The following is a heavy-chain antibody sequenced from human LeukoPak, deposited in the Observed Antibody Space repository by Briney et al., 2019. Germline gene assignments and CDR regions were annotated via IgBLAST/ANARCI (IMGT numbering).Heavy chain of an antibody. V-gene: IGHV1-2*02. CDR2: INPYSGDT. D-gene: IGHD3-10*01. J-gene: IGHJ4*02. CDR3: ARAIWSGDSYPFDY. CDR1: GNTFIGYY. Sequence: ASVKVSCKASGNTFIGYYIHWVRQAPGQGLEWMGWINPYSGDTNYAQNFQGGITMTRDTSINTAYMDLSRLRSDDSAIYFCARAIWSGDSYPFDYWGQGTLVTVSS.